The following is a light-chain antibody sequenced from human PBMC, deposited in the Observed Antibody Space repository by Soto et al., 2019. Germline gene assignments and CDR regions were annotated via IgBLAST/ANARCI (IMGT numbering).Light chain of an antibody. J-gene: IGLJ3*02. V-gene: IGLV1-47*01. CDR3: AVWDYSLSGVV. CDR2: GNN. Sequence: QSVLTQPPSASGTPGQTVTISSSGSSSNIGTNYVFWYQHLPGTAPKLLIYGNNQRPSGVPDRFSGSRSGTSASLAISGLRPEDEADYYCAVWDYSLSGVVFGGGTKVTVL. CDR1: SSNIGTNY.